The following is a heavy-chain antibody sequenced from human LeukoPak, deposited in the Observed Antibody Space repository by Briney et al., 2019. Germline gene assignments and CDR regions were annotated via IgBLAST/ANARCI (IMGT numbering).Heavy chain of an antibody. CDR1: GFSFSTSW. D-gene: IGHD6-19*01. CDR2: IKKDGSEE. Sequence: GGSLRLSCTASGFSFSTSWMSWVRQTPGKGLEWVANIKKDGSEEYYVDSVKTRFTISRDNAKNSLYLQLNSLVVEDTAVYYCARLSTSVAGGDHWGQGTLVTVSS. CDR3: ARLSTSVAGGDH. J-gene: IGHJ4*02. V-gene: IGHV3-7*01.